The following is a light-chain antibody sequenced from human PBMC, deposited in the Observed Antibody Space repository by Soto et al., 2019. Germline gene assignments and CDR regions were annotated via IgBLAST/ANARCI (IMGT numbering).Light chain of an antibody. J-gene: IGKJ4*01. CDR1: QGFNSY. V-gene: IGKV1-9*01. Sequence: IQLTQSPSSLSASVGDRVTITCRASQGFNSYLAWYQQKPGKAPKLLIYAASTLQSGVPSRFSGSRSGTDFTLTINSLQPEDFATSYCQQLNSYPSSTFGGGTKVEIK. CDR2: AAS. CDR3: QQLNSYPSST.